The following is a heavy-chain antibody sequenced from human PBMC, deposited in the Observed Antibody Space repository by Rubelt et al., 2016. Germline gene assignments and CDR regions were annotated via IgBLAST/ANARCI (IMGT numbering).Heavy chain of an antibody. V-gene: IGHV2-5*01. CDR1: GFSLSSSAVG. Sequence: QITLKESGPTLLKPTQTLTLTCTFSGFSLSSSAVGVVWIRQPPGKALEWLALLYWNDDNRYTPSLKDSLTITKDTSKNQVVLTMTNMDPVDTATYYCAHRRPDYFDYWGQGTLVTVSS. J-gene: IGHJ4*02. CDR3: AHRRPDYFDY. CDR2: LYWNDDN.